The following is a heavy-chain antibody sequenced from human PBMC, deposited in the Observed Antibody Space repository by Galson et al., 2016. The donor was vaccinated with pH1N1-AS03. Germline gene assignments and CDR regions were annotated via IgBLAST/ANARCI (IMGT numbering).Heavy chain of an antibody. CDR3: ARGTISGVDLQRRIDA. J-gene: IGHJ5*02. CDR1: GYTFTHFG. Sequence: SVKVSCKASGYTFTHFGISWVRQAPGQGLECLGWISTYTGATNYAQTFQGRVTMTTDTATNTVYMKLRTLTSDDTALYYCARGTISGVDLQRRIDAWGQGTPVTVSS. V-gene: IGHV1-18*01. CDR2: ISTYTGAT. D-gene: IGHD3-3*01.